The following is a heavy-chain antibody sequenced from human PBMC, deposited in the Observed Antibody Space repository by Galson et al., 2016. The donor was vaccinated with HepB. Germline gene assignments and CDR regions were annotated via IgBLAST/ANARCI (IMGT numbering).Heavy chain of an antibody. CDR2: INWNGGST. CDR3: ARATPYYDILTGYYNYYFDY. CDR1: RFKFDDYG. Sequence: SLRLSCAASRFKFDDYGMSWVRQAPGKGLEWVSGINWNGGSTFYVDSVKGRFTISRDNAKNSLYLQMNSLRAEDTALYYCARATPYYDILTGYYNYYFDYWGRGTLVTVSS. V-gene: IGHV3-20*04. J-gene: IGHJ4*02. D-gene: IGHD3-9*01.